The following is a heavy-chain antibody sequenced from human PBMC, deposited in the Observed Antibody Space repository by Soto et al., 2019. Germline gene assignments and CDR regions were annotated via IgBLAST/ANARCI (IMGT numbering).Heavy chain of an antibody. V-gene: IGHV4-31*03. CDR3: ASSCSGDSCYWGEGDY. CDR2: IYYSGSP. J-gene: IGHJ4*02. CDR1: GGSINSGGYY. D-gene: IGHD2-15*01. Sequence: QVQLQESGPGLVKPSQTLSHTCTVSGGSINSGGYYWSWIRQHPGKGLEWIGYIYYSGSPYYNPSLKSRVTISVDTSKNQFSLKLSSVTAADTAVYYCASSCSGDSCYWGEGDYWGQGTLVTVSS.